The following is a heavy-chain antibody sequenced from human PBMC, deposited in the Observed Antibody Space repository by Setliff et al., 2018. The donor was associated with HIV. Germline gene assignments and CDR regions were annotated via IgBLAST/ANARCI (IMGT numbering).Heavy chain of an antibody. Sequence: SETLSLTCAVYGGSFSGYYWSWIRQPPGKGLEWIGSIYYSGSTYYNPSLKSRVTVSVDKSKNQFSLKLSSVTAADTAVYYCARRGGSFPHDAFDIWGQGTMVTVSS. CDR1: GGSFSGYY. CDR2: IYYSGST. V-gene: IGHV4-34*01. J-gene: IGHJ3*02. D-gene: IGHD1-26*01. CDR3: ARRGGSFPHDAFDI.